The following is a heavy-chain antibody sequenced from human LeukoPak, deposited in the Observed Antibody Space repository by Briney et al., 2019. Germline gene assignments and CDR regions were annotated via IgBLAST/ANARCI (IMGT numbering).Heavy chain of an antibody. J-gene: IGHJ4*02. V-gene: IGHV3-21*04. D-gene: IGHD2-15*01. CDR3: IKSGNSVLIAAHSPFDY. Sequence: GGSLRLSCAASGFTFSSYSMNWVRQAPGKELEWVSSIGSSSSYIYYADSVKGRFTISRDNAENSLYLQMSSLRAEDTALYHCIKSGNSVLIAAHSPFDYWGQGALVSVSS. CDR1: GFTFSSYS. CDR2: IGSSSSYI.